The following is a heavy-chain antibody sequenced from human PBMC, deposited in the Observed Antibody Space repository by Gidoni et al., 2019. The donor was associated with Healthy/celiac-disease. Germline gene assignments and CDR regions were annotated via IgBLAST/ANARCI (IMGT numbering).Heavy chain of an antibody. J-gene: IGHJ4*02. CDR1: GFTFDDYA. V-gene: IGHV3-9*01. Sequence: EVQLVESGGGLVQPGRSLRLSCAASGFTFDDYAMHWVRQGPGKGLEWVSGSSWNSGSRGYADSVKGRFTSSRDNAKNSLYLQMNSLRAEDTALYYCAKAGATYYVDYWGQGTLVTVSS. CDR3: AKAGATYYVDY. CDR2: SSWNSGSR.